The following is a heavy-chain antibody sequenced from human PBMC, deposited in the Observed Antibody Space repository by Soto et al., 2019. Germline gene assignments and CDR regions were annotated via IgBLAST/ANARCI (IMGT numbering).Heavy chain of an antibody. Sequence: SETLSLTCTVSGGSISGYYWSWIRQPPGKGLEWIGYIYYSGSTIYNPSLKSRVTISVDTSKNQFSLRLSSVTAADTAVYYCARARYDSSGYYYFDYWGQGTLVTVSS. D-gene: IGHD3-22*01. CDR2: IYYSGST. CDR1: GGSISGYY. V-gene: IGHV4-59*01. CDR3: ARARYDSSGYYYFDY. J-gene: IGHJ4*02.